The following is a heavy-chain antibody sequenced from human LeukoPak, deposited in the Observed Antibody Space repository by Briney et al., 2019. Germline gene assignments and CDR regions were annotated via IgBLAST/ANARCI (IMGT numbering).Heavy chain of an antibody. J-gene: IGHJ4*02. D-gene: IGHD6-13*01. CDR1: GFTFSSYW. V-gene: IGHV3-74*01. Sequence: GGSLRLSCAASGFTFSSYWMHWVRQAPGKGLVWVSRINSDGSSTSYADSVKGRFTISRDNAKNTLYLQMNSLRAEDTAVYYCARCRGIAAADYWGQGTLVTVSS. CDR3: ARCRGIAAADY. CDR2: INSDGSST.